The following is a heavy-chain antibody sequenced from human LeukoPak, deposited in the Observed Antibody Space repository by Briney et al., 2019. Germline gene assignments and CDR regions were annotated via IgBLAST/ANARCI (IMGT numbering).Heavy chain of an antibody. V-gene: IGHV3-9*01. J-gene: IGHJ3*02. CDR2: ISWNSGSI. CDR3: AKEKARGGDPFALDI. CDR1: GFTFDDYA. Sequence: GGSLRLSCAASGFTFDDYAMHWVRQAPGKGLEWVSGISWNSGSIGYADSVKGRFTISRDNAKNSLYLQMNSLRAEDTALYYCAKEKARGGDPFALDIWGQGTMVTVSS. D-gene: IGHD2-21*02.